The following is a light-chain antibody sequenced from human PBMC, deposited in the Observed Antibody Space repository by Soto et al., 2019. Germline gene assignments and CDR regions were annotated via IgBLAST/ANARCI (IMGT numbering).Light chain of an antibody. V-gene: IGKV3-20*01. CDR2: DAS. CDR1: QTVRNNY. J-gene: IGKJ4*01. CDR3: QQFSSYPLT. Sequence: IIFTQAPDTLSLSPGERATLSCRASQTVRNNYSAWYQQKPGQAPRLLIYDASSRATGIPDRFSGGGSGTDLTITISRLEPEDFAVYYCQQFSSYPLTFGGGTKVDIK.